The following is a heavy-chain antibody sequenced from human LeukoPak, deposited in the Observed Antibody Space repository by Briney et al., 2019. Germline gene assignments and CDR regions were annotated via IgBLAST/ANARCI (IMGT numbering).Heavy chain of an antibody. CDR2: INPNSGGT. Sequence: GASVKVSCKASGYTFTGYYMHWVRQAPGQGLEWMGWINPNSGGTNYAQKFQGRVTMTRDTSISTAYMELSRLRSDDTAVYYCARARYSYGGYYFDYWGQGNLVTVSS. D-gene: IGHD5-18*01. CDR3: ARARYSYGGYYFDY. CDR1: GYTFTGYY. V-gene: IGHV1-2*02. J-gene: IGHJ4*02.